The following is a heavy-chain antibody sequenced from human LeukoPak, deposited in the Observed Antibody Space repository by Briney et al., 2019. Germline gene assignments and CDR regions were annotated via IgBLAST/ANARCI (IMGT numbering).Heavy chain of an antibody. J-gene: IGHJ4*02. CDR3: AKETLRYSGSYFGY. Sequence: SVKVSCKASGGTFSSYAISWVRQAPGQGLEWMGRIIPILGIANYAQKFQGRVTITADKSTSTAYMELSSLRSEDTAVYYCAKETLRYSGSYFGYWGQGTLVTVSS. D-gene: IGHD1-26*01. CDR2: IIPILGIA. CDR1: GGTFSSYA. V-gene: IGHV1-69*04.